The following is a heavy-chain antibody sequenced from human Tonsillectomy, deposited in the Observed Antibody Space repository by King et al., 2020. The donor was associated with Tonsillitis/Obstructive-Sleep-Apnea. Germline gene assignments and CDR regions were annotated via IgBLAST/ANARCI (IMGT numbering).Heavy chain of an antibody. V-gene: IGHV3-30*17. Sequence: VQLVESGGGVVQPGRSLRLSCAASGFTFSSYAAHWVRQAPGKGLEWVAFISYDGSDKYYADTVQGRFTISRDNAKSTLYLQMNSLRPEDTAVYYCARGVTYHDFWNHYFDHWGQGTLVTVSS. CDR1: GFTFSSYA. J-gene: IGHJ4*02. D-gene: IGHD3-3*01. CDR3: ARGVTYHDFWNHYFDH. CDR2: ISYDGSDK.